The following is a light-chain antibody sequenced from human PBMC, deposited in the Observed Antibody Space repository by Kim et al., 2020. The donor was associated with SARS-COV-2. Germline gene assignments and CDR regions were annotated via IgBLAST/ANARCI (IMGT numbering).Light chain of an antibody. CDR2: SND. CDR3: AAWDDSLNGPV. CDR1: SSNIESNT. V-gene: IGLV1-44*01. J-gene: IGLJ3*02. Sequence: GQRGTISCSGGSSNIESNTVSWYQQLPGTAPKLLIYSNDQRPSGVPDRFSGSESGTSASLAISGLQSEDEAHYYCAAWDDSLNGPVFGGGTQLTVL.